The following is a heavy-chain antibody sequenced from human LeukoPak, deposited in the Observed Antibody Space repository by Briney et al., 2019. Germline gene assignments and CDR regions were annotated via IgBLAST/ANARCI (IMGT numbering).Heavy chain of an antibody. J-gene: IGHJ4*02. Sequence: ASVKVSCKASGYTFTSYGISWVRQAPGQGLERMGWISAYNGNTNYAQKLQGRVTMTTDTSTSTAYMELRSLRSDDTAVYYCARTWELHDSLDYWGQGTLVTVSS. V-gene: IGHV1-18*01. CDR1: GYTFTSYG. D-gene: IGHD1-26*01. CDR3: ARTWELHDSLDY. CDR2: ISAYNGNT.